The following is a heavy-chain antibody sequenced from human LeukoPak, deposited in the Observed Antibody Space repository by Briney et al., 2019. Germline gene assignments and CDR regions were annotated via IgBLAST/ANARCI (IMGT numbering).Heavy chain of an antibody. J-gene: IGHJ4*02. CDR3: ARETTLIDY. CDR2: ISSSSSYI. Sequence: PGGSLRLSRAASVFTFSIYSMNWVRQAPGQGLEWVSSISSSSSYIYYADSVKGRFTISRDNAKNSLYLQMNSLRAEDTAVYYCARETTLIDYWGQGTLVTVSS. V-gene: IGHV3-21*01. CDR1: VFTFSIYS. D-gene: IGHD4-11*01.